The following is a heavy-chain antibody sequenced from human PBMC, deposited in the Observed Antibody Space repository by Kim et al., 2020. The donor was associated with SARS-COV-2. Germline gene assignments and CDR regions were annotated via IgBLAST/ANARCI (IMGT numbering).Heavy chain of an antibody. V-gene: IGHV4-34*01. J-gene: IGHJ6*02. D-gene: IGHD3-10*01. CDR1: GGSFSGYY. Sequence: SETLSLTCAVYGGSFSGYYWSWIRQPPGKGLEWIGEINHSGSTNYNPSLKSRVTISVDTSKNQFSLKLSSVTAADTAVYYCARGLSYDYGSGSYYKTYYYYYGMDVWGQGTTVTVSS. CDR2: INHSGST. CDR3: ARGLSYDYGSGSYYKTYYYYYGMDV.